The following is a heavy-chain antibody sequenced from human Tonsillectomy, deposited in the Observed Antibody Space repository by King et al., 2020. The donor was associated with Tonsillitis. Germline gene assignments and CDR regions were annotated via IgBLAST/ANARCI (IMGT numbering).Heavy chain of an antibody. Sequence: VQLQESGPGLVKPSETLSLTCTVSGGSISSYYWSWIRQPPGKGLEWIGYIYYSGSTNYNPSLKSRVTISVDTSKNQFSLKLSSVTAADTAVYYCARYGGGGSYFDYWGQGTLVTVSS. CDR3: ARYGGGGSYFDY. V-gene: IGHV4-59*01. J-gene: IGHJ4*02. D-gene: IGHD3-16*01. CDR1: GGSISSYY. CDR2: IYYSGST.